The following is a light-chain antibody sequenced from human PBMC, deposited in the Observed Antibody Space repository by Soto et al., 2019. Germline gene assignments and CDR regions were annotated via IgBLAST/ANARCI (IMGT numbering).Light chain of an antibody. J-gene: IGLJ1*01. CDR3: SSHTTSNTRV. CDR2: EVS. V-gene: IGLV2-14*03. Sequence: QSALTQPASVSGSPGQSIAISCTGTSSDVCAYDFVSWYQQHPDKAPKLLIYEVSNRPSGVSDRFSGSKSVNTATLTISGLQAEDEADYYCSSHTTSNTRVFGPGTKVTVL. CDR1: SSDVCAYDF.